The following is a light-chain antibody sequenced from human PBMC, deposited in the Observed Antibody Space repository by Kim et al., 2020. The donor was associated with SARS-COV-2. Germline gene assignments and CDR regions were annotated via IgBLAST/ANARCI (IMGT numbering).Light chain of an antibody. CDR3: QQYDILPRT. CDR2: GAS. Sequence: SPGERAPLSCRATQSVSANSLAWYQHKRGQAPRLLIYGASTRATGIPDRFTGSGSGTDFTLTISRLEPEDFAVYYCQQYDILPRTFGQGTKVDIK. CDR1: QSVSANS. J-gene: IGKJ1*01. V-gene: IGKV3-20*01.